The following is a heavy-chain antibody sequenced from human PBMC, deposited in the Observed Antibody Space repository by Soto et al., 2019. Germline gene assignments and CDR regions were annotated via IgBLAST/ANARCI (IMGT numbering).Heavy chain of an antibody. CDR1: GYRFTSYW. Sequence: GESLKISCKGFGYRFTSYWISWVRQMPGKGLEWMGRIDPSDSYTNYSPSFQGHVTISADKSISTAYLQWSSLKASDTAMYYCARLAMATRRGYYGMDVWGQGTTVTVSS. CDR3: ARLAMATRRGYYGMDV. D-gene: IGHD5-12*01. CDR2: IDPSDSYT. J-gene: IGHJ6*02. V-gene: IGHV5-10-1*01.